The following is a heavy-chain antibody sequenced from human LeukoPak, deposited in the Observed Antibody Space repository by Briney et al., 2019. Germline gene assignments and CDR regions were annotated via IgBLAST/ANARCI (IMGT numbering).Heavy chain of an antibody. CDR2: TYYRSKWYN. J-gene: IGHJ6*02. CDR3: ARGGIVVVPAALYYYGMDV. CDR1: GDSVSSNSAA. D-gene: IGHD2-2*01. V-gene: IGHV6-1*01. Sequence: SQTLSLTCAISGDSVSSNSAAWNWIRQSPSRGLEWLGRTYYRSKWYNDYAVSVKSRITINPDTSKNQFSLQLNSVTPEDTAVYYSARGGIVVVPAALYYYGMDVWGQGTTVTVSS.